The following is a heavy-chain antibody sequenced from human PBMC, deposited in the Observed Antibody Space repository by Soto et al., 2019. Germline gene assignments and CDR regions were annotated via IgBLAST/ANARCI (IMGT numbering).Heavy chain of an antibody. Sequence: GGSLRLSCVASGFNLSHPWMTWVRQAAGKGLEWVGRIKSKTDGGTADYAAPVKGRATISRDDSKNTVYLQMNSLKTEDTAVYYCTTGIYYDILTGYHNVAYWGQGALVTVSS. D-gene: IGHD3-9*01. J-gene: IGHJ4*02. CDR2: IKSKTDGGTA. V-gene: IGHV3-15*01. CDR1: GFNLSHPW. CDR3: TTGIYYDILTGYHNVAY.